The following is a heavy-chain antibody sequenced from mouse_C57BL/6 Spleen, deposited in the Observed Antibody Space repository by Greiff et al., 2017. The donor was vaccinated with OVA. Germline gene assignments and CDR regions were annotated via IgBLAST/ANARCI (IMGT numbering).Heavy chain of an antibody. J-gene: IGHJ4*01. D-gene: IGHD6-1*01. CDR3: ARWQSAYAMDY. Sequence: QVQLQQSGAELVKPGASVKISCKASGYAFSSYWMNWVKQRPGKGLEWIGQIYPGDGDTNYNGKFKGKATLTADKSSSTAYMQLSSLTSEDAAVYFCARWQSAYAMDYWGQGTSVTVSS. CDR1: GYAFSSYW. V-gene: IGHV1-80*01. CDR2: IYPGDGDT.